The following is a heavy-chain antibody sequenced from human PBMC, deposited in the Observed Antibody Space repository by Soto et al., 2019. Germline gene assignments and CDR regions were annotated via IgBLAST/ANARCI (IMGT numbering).Heavy chain of an antibody. D-gene: IGHD3-10*01. CDR3: ASAIHYRDYFDY. CDR1: GGTFSSYA. CDR2: IIPIFGTA. Sequence: SVKVSCKASGGTFSSYAISWVRQAPGQGLEWMGGIIPIFGTANYAQKFQGRVTITADESTSTAYMELSSLRSEDTAVYYCASAIHYRDYFDYWGQGTLVTVSS. V-gene: IGHV1-69*13. J-gene: IGHJ4*02.